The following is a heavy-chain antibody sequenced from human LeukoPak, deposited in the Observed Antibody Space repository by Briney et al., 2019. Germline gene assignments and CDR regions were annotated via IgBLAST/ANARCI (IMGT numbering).Heavy chain of an antibody. Sequence: SETLSLTCAVYGGSFSGYYWSWIRQPPGKGLEWIGEINHSGSTNYNPSLKSRVAISVDTSKNQFSLRLSSVTAADTAVYYCARGIWRITIFGVGPDAFDIWGQGTMVTVSS. CDR2: INHSGST. CDR3: ARGIWRITIFGVGPDAFDI. D-gene: IGHD3-3*01. J-gene: IGHJ3*02. CDR1: GGSFSGYY. V-gene: IGHV4-34*01.